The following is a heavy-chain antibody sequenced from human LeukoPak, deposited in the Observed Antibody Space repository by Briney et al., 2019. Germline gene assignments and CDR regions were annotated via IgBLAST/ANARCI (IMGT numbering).Heavy chain of an antibody. CDR1: GYTLTELS. CDR2: FDPEDGET. J-gene: IGHJ4*02. Sequence: GASVKVSCKVSGYTLTELSMHWVRQAPGKGLEWMGGFDPEDGETIYAQRLQGRVTMTTDTSTSTAYMELRSLRSEDTAVYYCARGSRDGYNFRLPFDYWGQGTLVTVSS. V-gene: IGHV1-24*01. CDR3: ARGSRDGYNFRLPFDY. D-gene: IGHD5-24*01.